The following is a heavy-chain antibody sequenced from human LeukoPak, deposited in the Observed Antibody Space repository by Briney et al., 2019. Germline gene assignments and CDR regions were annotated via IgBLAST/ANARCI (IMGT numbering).Heavy chain of an antibody. CDR3: AKLPAFTVTTQFDC. CDR2: ISGSGGST. D-gene: IGHD4-17*01. Sequence: GGSLRLSCAASGFTFSSYAMSWVRQAPGKGLEWVSVISGSGGSTYYADSVKGRFTISRDNSKNTLYLQMNSLRAEDTAVYYCAKLPAFTVTTQFDCWGQGTLVTVSS. CDR1: GFTFSSYA. V-gene: IGHV3-23*01. J-gene: IGHJ4*02.